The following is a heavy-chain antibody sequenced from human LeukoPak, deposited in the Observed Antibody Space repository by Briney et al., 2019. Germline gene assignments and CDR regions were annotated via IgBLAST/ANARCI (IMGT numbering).Heavy chain of an antibody. J-gene: IGHJ6*03. CDR1: GFTFSSYW. CDR3: ARHRGDANYYGSGSYYYYYMDV. D-gene: IGHD3-10*01. CDR2: IKQDGSEK. V-gene: IGHV3-7*01. Sequence: GGSLRLSCAASGFTFSSYWMSWVRQAPGKGLEWVANIKQDGSEKYYVGSVKGRFTISRDNAKNSLYLQMNSLRAEDTAVYYCARHRGDANYYGSGSYYYYYMDVWGKGTTVTVSS.